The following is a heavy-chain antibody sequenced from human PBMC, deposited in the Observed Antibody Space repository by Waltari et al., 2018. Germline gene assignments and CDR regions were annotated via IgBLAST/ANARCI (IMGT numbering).Heavy chain of an antibody. CDR2: IYYSGST. CDR3: ARSTIFGVVIIAPSRYFDL. J-gene: IGHJ2*01. V-gene: IGHV4-59*01. Sequence: QVQLQESGPGLVKPSETLSLTCTVSGGSISSYYWSWIRQPPGKGLAWIGYIYYSGSTNYNPSLKSRVTISVDTSKNQFSLKLSSVTAADTAVYYCARSTIFGVVIIAPSRYFDLWGRGTLVTVSS. D-gene: IGHD3-3*01. CDR1: GGSISSYY.